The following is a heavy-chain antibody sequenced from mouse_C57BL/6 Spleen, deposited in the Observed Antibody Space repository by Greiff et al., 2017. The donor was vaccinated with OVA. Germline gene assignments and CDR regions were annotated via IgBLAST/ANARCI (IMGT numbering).Heavy chain of an antibody. CDR2: IDPSDSDT. CDR3: ARDYYGSSYEGNAMDY. V-gene: IGHV1-52*01. J-gene: IGHJ4*01. CDR1: GYTFTSYW. D-gene: IGHD1-1*01. Sequence: QVQLQQPGAELVRPGSSVKLSCKASGYTFTSYWMHWVKQRPIQGLEWIGNIDPSDSDTHYNQKFKDKATLTVDKSSSTAYMQLSSLTSEDSAVYYCARDYYGSSYEGNAMDYWGQGTSVTVSS.